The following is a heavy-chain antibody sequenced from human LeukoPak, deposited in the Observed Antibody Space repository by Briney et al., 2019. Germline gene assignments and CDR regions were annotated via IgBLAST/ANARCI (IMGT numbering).Heavy chain of an antibody. CDR3: ARGLLGELSYYYYYMDV. Sequence: GGSLRLSCAASGFTFSSYSMNWVRQAPGKGLEWVSSTSSSSSYIYYADSVKGRFTISRDNAKNSLYLQMNSLRAEDTAVYYCARGLLGELSYYYYYMDVWGKGTTVTVSS. D-gene: IGHD3-16*02. V-gene: IGHV3-21*01. J-gene: IGHJ6*03. CDR1: GFTFSSYS. CDR2: TSSSSSYI.